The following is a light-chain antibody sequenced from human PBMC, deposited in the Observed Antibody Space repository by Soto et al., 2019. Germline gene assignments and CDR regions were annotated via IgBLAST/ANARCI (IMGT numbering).Light chain of an antibody. J-gene: IGKJ1*01. CDR2: DAS. CDR3: QQYNTHRT. Sequence: DIQMTQSPSTLSASVGDRVTITCLASQSISSWLAWYQQKPGKAPKLLIYDASSLESGVPSRFSGSRSGTEFTLTISSLQPDDFAIYYCQQYNTHRTFGQGTKVDIK. CDR1: QSISSW. V-gene: IGKV1-5*01.